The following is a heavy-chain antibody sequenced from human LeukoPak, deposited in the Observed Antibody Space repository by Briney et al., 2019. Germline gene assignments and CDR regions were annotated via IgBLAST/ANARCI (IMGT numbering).Heavy chain of an antibody. CDR2: ISGSGSDM. CDR1: GFAFSRFW. D-gene: IGHD5-12*01. V-gene: IGHV3-21*01. Sequence: GGSLRLSCAASGFAFSRFWMSWVRQAPGKGLEWVSSISGSGSDMYYAESVKGRFTISRDNAKNSLYLQMNGLRAEDTAVYYCAISREATSDFWGQGTLVTVSS. CDR3: AISREATSDF. J-gene: IGHJ4*02.